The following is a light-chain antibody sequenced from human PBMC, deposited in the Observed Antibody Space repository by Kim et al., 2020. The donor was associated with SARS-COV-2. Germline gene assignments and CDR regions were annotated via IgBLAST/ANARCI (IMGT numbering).Light chain of an antibody. V-gene: IGLV2-8*01. Sequence: QSALTQPPSASGSPGQSVTIPCTGTSSDVGGYKFVSWYQRNPGKAHKLIIYEVSKRLSGVPDRFSGSMSGNMASLTVSGLQAEDEADYYCSEYAGNNLVFGGGTQLTVL. CDR3: SEYAGNNLV. CDR2: EVS. CDR1: SSDVGGYKF. J-gene: IGLJ2*01.